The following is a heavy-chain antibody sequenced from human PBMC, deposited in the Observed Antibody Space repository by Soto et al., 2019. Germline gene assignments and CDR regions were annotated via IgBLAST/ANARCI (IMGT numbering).Heavy chain of an antibody. CDR2: IWYDGSDK. D-gene: IGHD2-8*01. J-gene: IGHJ4*02. Sequence: QVQLVESGGGVVQPGGSLRLSCAASGFTFSTYVMHWVRHAPGKGLEWVALIWYDGSDKYYADSVKGRFTISRDNSNNTLYLQMNSLRAEDTAIYYCARIPWLGHCTNGVCYLPDYWGQGTLVTVSS. CDR1: GFTFSTYV. CDR3: ARIPWLGHCTNGVCYLPDY. V-gene: IGHV3-33*01.